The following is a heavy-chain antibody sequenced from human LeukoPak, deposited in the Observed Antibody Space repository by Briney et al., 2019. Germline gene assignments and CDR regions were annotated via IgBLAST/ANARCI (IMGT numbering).Heavy chain of an antibody. V-gene: IGHV7-4-1*02. Sequence: ASVKVSCKASGYTFTSYAMNWVRQAPGQGLEWMGWINTNTGNPTYAQGFTGRFVFSLDTSVSTAYLQISSLKAEDTAVYYCARESDIVVVPAATIDYWGQGTLVTVSS. D-gene: IGHD2-2*01. CDR1: GYTFTSYA. CDR3: ARESDIVVVPAATIDY. J-gene: IGHJ4*02. CDR2: INTNTGNP.